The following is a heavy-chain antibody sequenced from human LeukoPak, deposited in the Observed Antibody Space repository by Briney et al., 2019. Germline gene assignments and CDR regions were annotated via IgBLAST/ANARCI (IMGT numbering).Heavy chain of an antibody. D-gene: IGHD3-22*01. Sequence: PSETLSLTCTVSGGSISSYYWSWIRQPAGKGPEWIGRIYTSGSTNYNPSLKSRVTMSVDTSKNQFSLKLSSVTAADTAVYYCARATWDYYDSSGSHAFDIWGQGTMVTVSS. J-gene: IGHJ3*02. CDR2: IYTSGST. V-gene: IGHV4-4*07. CDR3: ARATWDYYDSSGSHAFDI. CDR1: GGSISSYY.